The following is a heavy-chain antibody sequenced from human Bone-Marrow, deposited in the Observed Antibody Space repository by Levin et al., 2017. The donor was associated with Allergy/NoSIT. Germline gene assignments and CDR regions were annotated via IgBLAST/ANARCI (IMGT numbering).Heavy chain of an antibody. V-gene: IGHV1-69*13. CDR3: ARADTDLIAYFDY. J-gene: IGHJ4*02. CDR2: IIPLLGTP. Sequence: ASVKVSCRPSGGSFSSYPFSWVRQAPGQGLEWMGGIIPLLGTPNYAQKFQGRLTLTADESTRTAYMELSSLTSEDTAIYYCARADTDLIAYFDYWGQGTLVTVS. D-gene: IGHD5-18*01. CDR1: GGSFSSYP.